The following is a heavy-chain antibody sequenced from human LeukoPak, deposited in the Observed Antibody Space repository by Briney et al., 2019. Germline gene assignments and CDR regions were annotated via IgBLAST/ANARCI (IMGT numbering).Heavy chain of an antibody. D-gene: IGHD3-10*01. CDR3: ARDRVTMVRGVIRGYYYGMDV. V-gene: IGHV4-31*03. J-gene: IGHJ6*02. CDR1: GGSISSGGYY. Sequence: SQTLSLTCTVSGGSISSGGYYWSWIRQHPGKGLEWIGYIYYSGSTYYNPSLKSRVTISVDTSKNQFSLKLSSVTAADTAVYYCARDRVTMVRGVIRGYYYGMDVWGQGTTVTVSS. CDR2: IYYSGST.